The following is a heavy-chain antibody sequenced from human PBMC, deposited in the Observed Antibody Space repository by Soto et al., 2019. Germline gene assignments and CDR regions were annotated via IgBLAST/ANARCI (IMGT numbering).Heavy chain of an antibody. V-gene: IGHV6-1*01. CDR2: KYYRSKWYN. CDR1: GDSVSSTSAT. J-gene: IGHJ5*01. Sequence: PSQTLSLTCAISGDSVSSTSATWNWIRQSQSGCFEWLGRKYYRSKWYNDYAESVKSRITINPDTSKNQFSLHLNSVTPEDTAVYYCVRLIGNSWLDFWGQGTLVTVSS. D-gene: IGHD1-26*01. CDR3: VRLIGNSWLDF.